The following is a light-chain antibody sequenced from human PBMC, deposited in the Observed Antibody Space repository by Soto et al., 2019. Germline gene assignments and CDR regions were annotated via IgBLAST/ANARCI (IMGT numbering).Light chain of an antibody. V-gene: IGKV3-15*01. CDR2: GSS. J-gene: IGKJ1*01. CDR3: QQYKSCLTWT. CDR1: QSISGN. Sequence: EIVMTQSPATLSVSPGERATLSCRASQSISGNLAWYQQKPGQASRLLIYGSSTRANGIPARFSGSGSGTDFTLTISSLQSEDFAVYYCQQYKSCLTWTSGQVTKV.